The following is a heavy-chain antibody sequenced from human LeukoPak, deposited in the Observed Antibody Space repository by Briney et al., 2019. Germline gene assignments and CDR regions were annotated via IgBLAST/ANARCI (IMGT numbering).Heavy chain of an antibody. CDR2: INPNSGGT. Sequence: ASVKVSCKASGYTFTGYYMHWVRQAPGQGLEWMGWINPNSGGTNYAQKFQGRVTMTRDTSISTAYMELSRLRSDDTAVYYCARAYYYDSSGYSLDAFDIWGQGTMVTVSS. J-gene: IGHJ3*02. CDR3: ARAYYYDSSGYSLDAFDI. V-gene: IGHV1-2*02. D-gene: IGHD3-22*01. CDR1: GYTFTGYY.